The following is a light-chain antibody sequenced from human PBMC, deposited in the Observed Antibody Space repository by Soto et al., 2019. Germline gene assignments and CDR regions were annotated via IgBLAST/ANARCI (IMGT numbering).Light chain of an antibody. V-gene: IGKV3-15*01. CDR2: GAS. CDR1: QSVSSN. CDR3: QQYNNWPPDRT. J-gene: IGKJ1*01. Sequence: IVMPQSPATLSVSPGDRATLSCRASQSVSSNLAWYQQKPGQAPRLLIYGASTRATGIPARFSGSGSGTEFTLTISSLQSEDFAIYFCQQYNNWPPDRTFGQGTKVEIK.